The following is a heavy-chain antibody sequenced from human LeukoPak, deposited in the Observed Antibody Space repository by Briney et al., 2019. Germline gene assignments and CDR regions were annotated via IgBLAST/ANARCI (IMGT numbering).Heavy chain of an antibody. V-gene: IGHV3-11*04. CDR1: GFTFSDYY. CDR2: ISSSSSTI. CDR3: ASHCSGGSCYSGYYYYYGMDV. D-gene: IGHD2-15*01. J-gene: IGHJ6*02. Sequence: PGGSLRLSCAASGFTFSDYYMSWIRQAPGKGLEGVSYISSSSSTIYYADSVKGRFTISRDNAKNSLYLQMNSLRAEDTAVYYCASHCSGGSCYSGYYYYYGMDVWGQGTTVTVSS.